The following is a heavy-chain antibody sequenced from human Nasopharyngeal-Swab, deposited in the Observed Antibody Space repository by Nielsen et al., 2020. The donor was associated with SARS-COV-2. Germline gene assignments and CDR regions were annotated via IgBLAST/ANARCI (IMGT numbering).Heavy chain of an antibody. Sequence: SETLSLTCSVSGGSIRSSDHYWDWIRQTPGKGLEWIAAIYYSGTTTYNPSLKSRIAMLVDTSNNQVSLKVSSVSAGDTAVYYCARAGRVGDAYTGLDVWGQGTTVTVSS. CDR2: IYYSGTT. D-gene: IGHD5-24*01. J-gene: IGHJ6*02. CDR1: GGSIRSSDHY. V-gene: IGHV4-39*07. CDR3: ARAGRVGDAYTGLDV.